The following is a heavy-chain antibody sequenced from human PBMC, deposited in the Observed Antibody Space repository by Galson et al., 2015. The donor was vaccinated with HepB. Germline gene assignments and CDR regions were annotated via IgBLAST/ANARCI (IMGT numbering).Heavy chain of an antibody. CDR1: GFTFSGSA. CDR2: IRSKATNYAA. CDR3: VRSGDFSGYSSR. D-gene: IGHD6-13*01. Sequence: SLRLSCAASGFTFSGSAIHWVRQASGRGPEWIGHIRSKATNYAALYVPSLEGRSTISRDDSKNMAYLHMRSLKTDDTAVYYCVRSGDFSGYSSRWGQGTLVTVSS. J-gene: IGHJ4*02. V-gene: IGHV3-73*01.